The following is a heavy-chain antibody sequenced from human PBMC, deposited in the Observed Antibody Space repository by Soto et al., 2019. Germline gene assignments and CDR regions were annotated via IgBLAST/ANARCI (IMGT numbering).Heavy chain of an antibody. Sequence: GGSLRLSCAASGFTFSSYAMSWVRQAPGKGLEWVAVIWYDGSNKYYADSVKGRFTISRDNSKNTLYLQMNSLRAEDTAVYYCARDSCTNGVCYPIDYWGQGTLVTVSS. CDR1: GFTFSSYA. D-gene: IGHD2-8*01. CDR2: IWYDGSNK. CDR3: ARDSCTNGVCYPIDY. J-gene: IGHJ4*02. V-gene: IGHV3-33*08.